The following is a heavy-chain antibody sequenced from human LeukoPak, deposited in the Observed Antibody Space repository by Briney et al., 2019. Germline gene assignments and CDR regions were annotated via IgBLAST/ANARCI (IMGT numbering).Heavy chain of an antibody. CDR3: AKDMGYGSGSYDTTDYYYYGMDV. J-gene: IGHJ6*02. CDR2: ISWNSGSI. D-gene: IGHD3-10*01. V-gene: IGHV3-9*01. CDR1: GFTFDDYA. Sequence: SLRLSCAASGFTFDDYAMHWVRQAPGKGPEWVSGISWNSGSIGYADSVKGRFTISRDNAKNSLYLQMNSLRAEDTALYYCAKDMGYGSGSYDTTDYYYYGMDVWGQGTTVTVSS.